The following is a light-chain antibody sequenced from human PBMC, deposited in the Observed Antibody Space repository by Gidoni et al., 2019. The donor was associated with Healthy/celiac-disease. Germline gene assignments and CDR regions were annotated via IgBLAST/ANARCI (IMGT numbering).Light chain of an antibody. V-gene: IGKV3-20*01. J-gene: IGKJ3*01. CDR2: GAS. CDR3: QQYGSSFT. Sequence: EIVLKQSPGTLSLSPGERATLSCRASQSVSSSYLAWYQQKPGQAPRLLIYGASSRATGIPDRFSGSGSGTDCTLTISRLEPEDFAVYYCQQYGSSFTFGPGTKVDIK. CDR1: QSVSSSY.